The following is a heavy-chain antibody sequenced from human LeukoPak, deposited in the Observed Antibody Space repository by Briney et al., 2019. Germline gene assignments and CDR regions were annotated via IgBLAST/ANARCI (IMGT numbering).Heavy chain of an antibody. J-gene: IGHJ4*02. CDR3: ASRDASSNWYFGH. Sequence: PSETLSLTCAVYGGSFGDSYLTWIRQPPGKGLEWIGELSRGESTNCHPSLAGRVTISVDTSKNHFSLRLTSVTAADTAVYYCASRDASSNWYFGHWGQGHLVTVSS. D-gene: IGHD6-13*01. V-gene: IGHV4-34*01. CDR1: GGSFGDSY. CDR2: LSRGEST.